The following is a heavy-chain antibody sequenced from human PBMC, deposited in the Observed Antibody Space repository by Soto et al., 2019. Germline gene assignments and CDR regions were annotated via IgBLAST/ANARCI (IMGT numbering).Heavy chain of an antibody. CDR3: ARVGSAAAVFYYYGMDV. Sequence: GGSLRLSCAASGFTFSSYDMHWVRQATGKGLEWVSAIGTAGDTYYPGSVKGRSTISRENAKNSLYLQMNSLRAEDTAVYYCARVGSAAAVFYYYGMDVWGQGTTVTVSS. CDR2: IGTAGDT. CDR1: GFTFSSYD. D-gene: IGHD6-13*01. J-gene: IGHJ6*02. V-gene: IGHV3-13*01.